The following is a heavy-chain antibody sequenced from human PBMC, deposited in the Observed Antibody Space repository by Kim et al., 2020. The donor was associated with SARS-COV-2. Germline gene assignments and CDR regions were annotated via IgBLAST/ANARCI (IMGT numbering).Heavy chain of an antibody. D-gene: IGHD3-22*01. CDR2: IKSKTDGGTT. V-gene: IGHV3-15*01. CDR3: TTRILVSRRYYSDY. CDR1: GFTFSNAW. Sequence: GGSLRLSCAASGFTFSNAWMSWVRQAPGKGLEWVGHIKSKTDGGTTDHAAPVKGRFTISRDDSKNTLYLQMNSLKTEDTAVYYCTTRILVSRRYYSDYWG. J-gene: IGHJ4*01.